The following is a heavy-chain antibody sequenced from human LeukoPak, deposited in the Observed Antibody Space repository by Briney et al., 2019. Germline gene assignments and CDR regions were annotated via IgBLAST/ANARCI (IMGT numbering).Heavy chain of an antibody. D-gene: IGHD2-2*01. J-gene: IGHJ6*03. Sequence: SETLSLTCAVYGGSFSGYYWSWIRQPPGKGLEWIGEINHSGSTNSNPSLKSRVTISVDTSKNQFSLKLSSVTAADTAVYYCARVPLVVPSYYYYYYMDVWGKGTTVTVSS. CDR3: ARVPLVVPSYYYYYYMDV. V-gene: IGHV4-34*01. CDR2: INHSGST. CDR1: GGSFSGYY.